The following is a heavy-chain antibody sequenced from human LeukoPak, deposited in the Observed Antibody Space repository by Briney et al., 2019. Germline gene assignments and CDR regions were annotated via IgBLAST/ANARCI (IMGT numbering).Heavy chain of an antibody. Sequence: ASVKVSCKPSGYTFTNFYMHWVRQAPGQGLEWMGIINPSGANTGYAQKFQGRVTMTRDTSTSTVYMELSSLRSQDTAVYYCAREVGIRGPFDYWGRGTPVTVSS. CDR3: AREVGIRGPFDY. CDR2: INPSGANT. V-gene: IGHV1-46*01. J-gene: IGHJ4*02. CDR1: GYTFTNFY. D-gene: IGHD1-26*01.